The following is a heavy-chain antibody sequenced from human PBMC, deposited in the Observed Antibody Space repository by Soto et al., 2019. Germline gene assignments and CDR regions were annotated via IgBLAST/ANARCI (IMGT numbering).Heavy chain of an antibody. CDR1: GGTFSSYA. CDR2: IIPIFGTA. J-gene: IGHJ6*02. CDR3: AKNPENYYYGMDV. V-gene: IGHV1-69*12. Sequence: QVQLVQSGAEVKKPGSSVKVSCKASGGTFSSYAISWVGQAPGQGLEWMGGIIPIFGTADYAQKFQGRVTITADESTSTAYVELSSLRSEDTAVYYCAKNPENYYYGMDVWGQGTTVTVSS.